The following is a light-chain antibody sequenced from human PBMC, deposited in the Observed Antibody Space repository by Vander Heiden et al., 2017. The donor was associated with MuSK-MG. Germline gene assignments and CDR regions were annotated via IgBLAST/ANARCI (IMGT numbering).Light chain of an antibody. CDR2: DVS. J-gene: IGLJ2*01. V-gene: IGLV2-14*01. Sequence: QSALTQPASVSGSPGQSITISCTGTSSDVGGYNYVSWYQQHPGKAPKLMIYDVSKRPSGVSNRFSGSKSGNTASLTISGLQAEDEADYYCSSYTSSSTLVCGGGTNL. CDR3: SSYTSSSTLV. CDR1: SSDVGGYNY.